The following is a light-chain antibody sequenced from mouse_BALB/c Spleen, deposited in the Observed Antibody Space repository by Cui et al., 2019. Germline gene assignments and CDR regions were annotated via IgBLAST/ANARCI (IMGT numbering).Light chain of an antibody. CDR3: QQHYGFPST. Sequence: DIQVTQSDASITASVGETVTITCRASENIYSYLGWLQQKQGKSPQRLVYNGKNLAEGVPSRFSGSGSGTQFSLKINSLQSEDFGDYYCQQHYGFPSTFGGGTKLEIK. CDR2: NGK. J-gene: IGKJ1*01. V-gene: IGKV12-44*01. CDR1: ENIYSY.